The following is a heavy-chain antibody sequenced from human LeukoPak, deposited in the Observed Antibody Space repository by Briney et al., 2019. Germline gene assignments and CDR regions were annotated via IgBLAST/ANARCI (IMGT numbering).Heavy chain of an antibody. CDR3: ARPVDYNAGDY. D-gene: IGHD5-12*01. CDR1: GFTFSAYT. Sequence: GGSLRLSCSASGFTFSAYTMNWVRQAPGQGLEWVSYISSGSSSVYYADSVKGRFTISRDNAKNSLYLQMNSLRAEDTAMYYCARPVDYNAGDYWGQGTLVTVSS. CDR2: ISSGSSSV. V-gene: IGHV3-48*04. J-gene: IGHJ4*02.